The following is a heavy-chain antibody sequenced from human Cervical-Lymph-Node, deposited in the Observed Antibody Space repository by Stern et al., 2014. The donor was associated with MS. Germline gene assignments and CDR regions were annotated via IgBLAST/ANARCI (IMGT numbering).Heavy chain of an antibody. CDR2: IKANAGNP. CDR3: ARDPQGLDY. V-gene: IGHV7-4-1*02. Sequence: VQLVESGSEVKKPGASVKVSCKASGYTFTNYVMNWVRQAPGQGLEWMGWIKANAGNPPYAHAFTGRFVVYLDTSVSTAYLQISSLKAEDTAVYYCARDPQGLDYWGQGTLVTVSS. J-gene: IGHJ4*02. CDR1: GYTFTNYV.